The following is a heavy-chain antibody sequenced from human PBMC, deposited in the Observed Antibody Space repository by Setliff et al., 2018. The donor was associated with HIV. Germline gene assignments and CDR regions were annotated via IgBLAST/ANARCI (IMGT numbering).Heavy chain of an antibody. V-gene: IGHV4-34*01. Sequence: SETLSLTCTVYGGSFSGYFWSWIRQTPGKGLEWIGEINHSGSTNYNPSLKSRVTISVDTSKNQFSLKLTSVTAADTAMYYCAAFLVSPVTTQDYWGQGTPVTVSS. J-gene: IGHJ4*02. CDR1: GGSFSGYF. CDR2: INHSGST. CDR3: AAFLVSPVTTQDY. D-gene: IGHD4-17*01.